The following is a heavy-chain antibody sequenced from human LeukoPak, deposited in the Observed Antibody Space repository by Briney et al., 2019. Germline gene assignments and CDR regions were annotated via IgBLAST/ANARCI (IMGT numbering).Heavy chain of an antibody. CDR2: ISSSSSYI. CDR1: GFTFSSYS. J-gene: IGHJ5*02. CDR3: ARVREGYCSGGSCYPEGFDP. V-gene: IGHV3-21*01. D-gene: IGHD2-15*01. Sequence: GGSLRLSCAASGFTFSSYSMNWVRQAPGKGLEWVSSISSSSSYIYYADSVKVRFTISRDNAKNSLYLQRNRLRAEDTAVYYCARVREGYCSGGSCYPEGFDPWGQRTLVTVSS.